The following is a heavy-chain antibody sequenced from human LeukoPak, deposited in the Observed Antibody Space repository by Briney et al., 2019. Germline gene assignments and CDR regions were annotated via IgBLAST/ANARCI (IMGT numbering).Heavy chain of an antibody. CDR3: AKDKGRTITYYYFDY. J-gene: IGHJ4*02. V-gene: IGHV3-43*01. Sequence: GGSLRLSCAASGFTFDDYTMHWVRRAPGKGLEWVSLISWDGGSTYYAVSVKGRFTISRDNSKNSLYLQMNSLRTEDTALYYCAKDKGRTITYYYFDYWGQATLVTVSS. CDR1: GFTFDDYT. CDR2: ISWDGGST. D-gene: IGHD1-1*01.